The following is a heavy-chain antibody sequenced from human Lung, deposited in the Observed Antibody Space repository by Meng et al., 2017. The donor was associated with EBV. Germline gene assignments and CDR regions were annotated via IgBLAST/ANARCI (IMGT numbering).Heavy chain of an antibody. V-gene: IGHV2-5*02. J-gene: IGHJ4*02. Sequence: ALKESGPTLVKPTQTLTLTCPFSGFSLSTRGVGVGWIRQPPGKALEWLALIYWDDDKRYSPSLKSRLTITKDTSKNQVVLTMTNMDPVDAATYYCAHIIAARPFDYWGQGTLVTVSS. CDR1: GFSLSTRGVG. CDR2: IYWDDDK. CDR3: AHIIAARPFDY. D-gene: IGHD6-6*01.